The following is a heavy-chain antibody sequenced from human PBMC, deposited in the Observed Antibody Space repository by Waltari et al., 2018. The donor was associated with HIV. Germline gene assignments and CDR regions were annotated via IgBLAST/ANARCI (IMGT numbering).Heavy chain of an antibody. CDR3: ARGRRWLQFHGHYYFDY. CDR1: GDSITGNN. J-gene: IGHJ4*02. V-gene: IGHV4-59*01. Sequence: QVQLQESGTGLVKPSETLSLTCNVSGDSITGNNWNWIRQPPGKEPEWICYISYSGITNYTPSLKSRVSMSLVSSKSQFSLKLRSVTALDTAVYYCARGRRWLQFHGHYYFDYWGQGILVTVSS. D-gene: IGHD5-12*01. CDR2: ISYSGIT.